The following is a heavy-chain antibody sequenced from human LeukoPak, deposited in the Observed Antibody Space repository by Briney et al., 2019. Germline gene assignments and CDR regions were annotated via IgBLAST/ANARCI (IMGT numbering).Heavy chain of an antibody. CDR1: GFTSSSYG. J-gene: IGHJ1*01. D-gene: IGHD5-24*01. CDR3: SRGDCYNCAEFPQH. V-gene: IGHV3-33*01. Sequence: GGSLRLSCAASGFTSSSYGMHWVRQAPGKGLEWVAVIWYDGSNKYYGDSVKGRFTISRDNSKKTLYLQMNSLRVEDTAVYYCSRGDCYNCAEFPQHWGQGNL. CDR2: IWYDGSNK.